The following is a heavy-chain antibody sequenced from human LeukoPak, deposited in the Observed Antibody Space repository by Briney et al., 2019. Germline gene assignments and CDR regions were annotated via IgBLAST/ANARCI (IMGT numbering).Heavy chain of an antibody. J-gene: IGHJ4*02. CDR2: IYHSGNT. Sequence: SETLSLTCTVSGYSISTGYYWDWIRQPPGKGLEWIGSIYHSGNTYYNPSLKSRVTISVDTSKNQFSLKLNSVTAADTAVYYCARAGYGDSDFDYWGQGTLVTVSS. V-gene: IGHV4-38-2*02. CDR1: GYSISTGYY. CDR3: ARAGYGDSDFDY. D-gene: IGHD4-17*01.